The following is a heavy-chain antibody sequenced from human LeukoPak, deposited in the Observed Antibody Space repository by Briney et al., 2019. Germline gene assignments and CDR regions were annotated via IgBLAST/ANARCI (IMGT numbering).Heavy chain of an antibody. CDR2: IYHSGST. Sequence: SETLSLTCTVSGGSISSYYWGWIRQPPGKGLEWIGSIYHSGSTYYNPSLKSRVTISVDTSKNQFSLKLSSVTAADTAVYYCARPVGARGYFDYWGQGTLVTVSS. D-gene: IGHD1-26*01. J-gene: IGHJ4*02. V-gene: IGHV4-38-2*02. CDR1: GGSISSYY. CDR3: ARPVGARGYFDY.